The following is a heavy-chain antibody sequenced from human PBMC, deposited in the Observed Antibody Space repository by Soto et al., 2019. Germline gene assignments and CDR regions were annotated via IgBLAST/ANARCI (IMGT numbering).Heavy chain of an antibody. D-gene: IGHD3-10*01. CDR2: INHSGST. J-gene: IGHJ6*03. V-gene: IGHV4-34*01. CDR1: GGSFSGYY. Sequence: PSETLSLTCAVYGGSFSGYYWSWIRQPPGKGLEWIGEINHSGSTNYNPSLKSRVTISVDTSKNQFSLKLSSVTAADTAVYYCARGRGRVTYYYGSGYYYMDVWGKGTTVTVSS. CDR3: ARGRGRVTYYYGSGYYYMDV.